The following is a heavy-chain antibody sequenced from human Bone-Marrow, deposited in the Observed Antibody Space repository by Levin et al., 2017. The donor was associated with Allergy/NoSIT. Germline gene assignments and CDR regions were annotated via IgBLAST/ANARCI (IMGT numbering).Heavy chain of an antibody. D-gene: IGHD6-13*01. CDR1: GGSISSYY. J-gene: IGHJ4*02. CDR3: ARDRWGSSWYY. V-gene: IGHV4-59*01. Sequence: SETLSLTCTVSGGSISSYYWSWIRQPPGKGLEWIGYIYYSGSTNYNPSLKSRVTISVDTSKNQFSLKLSSVTAADTAVYYCARDRWGSSWYYWGQGTLVTVSS. CDR2: IYYSGST.